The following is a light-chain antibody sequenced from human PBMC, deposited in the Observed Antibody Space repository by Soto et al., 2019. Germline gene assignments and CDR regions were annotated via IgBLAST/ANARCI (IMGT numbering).Light chain of an antibody. V-gene: IGLV8-61*01. J-gene: IGLJ3*02. Sequence: QAVVTQEPSFSVSPGGTVTLTCGLTSGSVSILSYPSWYQQTPGQAPRKLIYSTNTRSSGVADRFSGSILWTKAALTIAGAQGEDDSHYYCALYLGSGNMAFGGGTKLTVL. CDR1: SGSVSILSY. CDR3: ALYLGSGNMA. CDR2: STN.